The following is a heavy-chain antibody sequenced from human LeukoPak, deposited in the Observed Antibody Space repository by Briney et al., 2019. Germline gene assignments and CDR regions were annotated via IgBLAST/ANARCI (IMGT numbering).Heavy chain of an antibody. CDR2: IWYEGRNK. V-gene: IGHV3-33*01. D-gene: IGHD2-15*01. J-gene: IGHJ4*02. Sequence: GRSLRLSCAVSGFTFSSYGMHWVRQAPGKGLEWVAVIWYEGRNKYYADSVRGRFTISRDNSKNTLYPLMNSLRAEDSAVYYCARDRTRDCSGGSCYRHYFDYWGQGTLVSVSS. CDR1: GFTFSSYG. CDR3: ARDRTRDCSGGSCYRHYFDY.